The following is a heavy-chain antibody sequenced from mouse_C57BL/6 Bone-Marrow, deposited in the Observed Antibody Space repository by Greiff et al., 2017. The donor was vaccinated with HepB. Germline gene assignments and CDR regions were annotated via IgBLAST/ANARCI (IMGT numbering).Heavy chain of an antibody. J-gene: IGHJ4*01. CDR2: IDPSDSYT. V-gene: IGHV1-69*01. CDR3: ARSRRGAMDY. Sequence: VKLQQPGAELVMPGASVKLSCKASGYTFTSYWMHWVKQRPGQGLEWIGEIDPSDSYTNYNQKFKGKSTLTVDKSSSTAYMQLSSLTSEDSAVYYCARSRRGAMDYWGQGTSVTVSS. CDR1: GYTFTSYW.